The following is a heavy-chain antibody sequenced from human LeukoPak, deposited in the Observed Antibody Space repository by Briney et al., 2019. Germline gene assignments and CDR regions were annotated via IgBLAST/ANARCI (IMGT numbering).Heavy chain of an antibody. Sequence: GGSLRLSCAASGFPFSNYWMTWVRRPPGKGLEWVASIIQGGSEKYYVDSVRGRFTISGDNARNSLYLQMNSLRAEDTAIYYCARGSYYDTSGYVNWYFDLWGRGTLVSVSS. CDR2: IIQGGSEK. V-gene: IGHV3-7*01. D-gene: IGHD3-22*01. CDR1: GFPFSNYW. CDR3: ARGSYYDTSGYVNWYFDL. J-gene: IGHJ2*01.